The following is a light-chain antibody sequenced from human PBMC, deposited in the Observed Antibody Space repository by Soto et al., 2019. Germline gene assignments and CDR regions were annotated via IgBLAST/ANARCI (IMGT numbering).Light chain of an antibody. CDR3: QSFDTSLSGSV. CDR1: SSNIGADYD. Sequence: QSVLTQPPSVSGAPGQRGTISCTGSSSNIGADYDVHWYQQLPGTAPKLLIYDNSHRPSGVPDRFSGSKSGTSASLAITWLLAEDEADYYCQSFDTSLSGSVFGGGTKLTVL. V-gene: IGLV1-40*01. CDR2: DNS. J-gene: IGLJ3*02.